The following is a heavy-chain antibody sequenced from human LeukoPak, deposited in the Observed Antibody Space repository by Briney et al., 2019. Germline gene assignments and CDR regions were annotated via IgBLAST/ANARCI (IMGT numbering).Heavy chain of an antibody. CDR2: INSVGSST. CDR1: RVTFSNYW. D-gene: IGHD4-17*01. V-gene: IGHV3-74*01. J-gene: IGHJ3*02. Sequence: GGSLRLSCAASRVTFSNYWMHWVRQAPGKGLVWVSRINSVGSSTSYADSVRGRFTISRDNARNTPYLQMNSLRAEDTAVYYCASHGDYDAFDIWGQGTMVTVSS. CDR3: ASHGDYDAFDI.